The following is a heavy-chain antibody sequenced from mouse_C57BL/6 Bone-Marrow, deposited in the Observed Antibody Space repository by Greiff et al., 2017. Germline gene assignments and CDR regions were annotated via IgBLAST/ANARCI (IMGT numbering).Heavy chain of an antibody. CDR1: GFTFSDYY. D-gene: IGHD2-3*01. CDR2: ISNGGGST. J-gene: IGHJ1*03. CDR3: ARADDGYYGYFDV. Sequence: EVQRVESGGGLVQPGGSLKLSCAASGFTFSDYYMYWVRQTPEKRLEWVAYISNGGGSTYYPDTVKGRFTISRDNAKNTLYLQMIRLTSEDTAMYYCARADDGYYGYFDVWGTGTSVAVSS. V-gene: IGHV5-12*01.